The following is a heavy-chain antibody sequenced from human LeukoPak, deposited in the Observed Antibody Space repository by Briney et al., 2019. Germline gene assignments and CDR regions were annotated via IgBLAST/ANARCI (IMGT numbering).Heavy chain of an antibody. J-gene: IGHJ3*02. CDR1: GFTFSNYG. V-gene: IGHV3-30*18. CDR2: ISYDGSNK. Sequence: GGSLRLSCAASGFTFSNYGVHWVRQAPGKGLEWVAVISYDGSNKYYADSVKGRFTISRDNSKNTLYLQMNSRRAEDTAVYYCAKEGSDAFDIWGQGTMVTVSS. CDR3: AKEGSDAFDI.